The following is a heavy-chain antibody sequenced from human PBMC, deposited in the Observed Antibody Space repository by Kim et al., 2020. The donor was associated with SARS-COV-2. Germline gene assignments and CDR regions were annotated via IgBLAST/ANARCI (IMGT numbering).Heavy chain of an antibody. D-gene: IGHD6-13*01. Sequence: GGSLRLSCAASGLTFSSYDMHWVSQATGKGLEWVSAIGTAGDTYYPGSVKGRFTISRENAKNSLYLQMNSLRAGDTAVYYCARGQQQLVRRNYYYYMDV. CDR2: IGTAGDT. CDR1: GLTFSSYD. V-gene: IGHV3-13*01. J-gene: IGHJ6*03. CDR3: ARGQQQLVRRNYYYYMDV.